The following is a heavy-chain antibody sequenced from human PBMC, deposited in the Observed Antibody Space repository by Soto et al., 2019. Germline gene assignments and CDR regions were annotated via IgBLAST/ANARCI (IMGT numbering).Heavy chain of an antibody. V-gene: IGHV3-30*18. J-gene: IGHJ4*02. D-gene: IGHD3-9*01. Sequence: QVQLGESGGGVVQPGKSLRLSCVGSGFTFGNYAMYWVRQAPGKGLEWVAFISYDGSKRYHADSVKGQFTISRDNARNTLYLQMDSLRPEDTAVYYCAKGGGAPGYPIDYWGQGTLVTVSS. CDR3: AKGGGAPGYPIDY. CDR1: GFTFGNYA. CDR2: ISYDGSKR.